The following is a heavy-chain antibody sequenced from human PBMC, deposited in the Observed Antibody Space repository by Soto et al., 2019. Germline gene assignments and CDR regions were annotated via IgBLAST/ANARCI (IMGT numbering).Heavy chain of an antibody. CDR3: RRSSRYSTDV. V-gene: IGHV4-39*01. CDR1: GDSIRSSSY. CDR2: IYSTGNT. Sequence: PSETLSLTCTVSGDSIRSSSYWGWIRQPPGKGLEWIGSIYSTGNTYYNPSLNSQVTISVDTSKNQFSLNVISVTTADTAVYYCRRSSRYSTDVWGQGTTVTVSS. D-gene: IGHD6-13*01. J-gene: IGHJ6*02.